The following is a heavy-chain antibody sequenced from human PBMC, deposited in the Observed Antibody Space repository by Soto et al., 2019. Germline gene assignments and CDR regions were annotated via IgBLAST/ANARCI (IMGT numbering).Heavy chain of an antibody. CDR3: AIYYGSGSYWPTY. CDR2: INSDGRST. D-gene: IGHD3-10*01. Sequence: EVQLVESGGGLVQPGGSLRLSCAASGFTFSSYWMHWVRQAPGKGLVWVSRINSDGRSTSYADSVKGRFTISRDNAKNTLYLQMNRLRAEDTAVYYCAIYYGSGSYWPTYWGQGSLVTVSS. J-gene: IGHJ4*02. CDR1: GFTFSSYW. V-gene: IGHV3-74*01.